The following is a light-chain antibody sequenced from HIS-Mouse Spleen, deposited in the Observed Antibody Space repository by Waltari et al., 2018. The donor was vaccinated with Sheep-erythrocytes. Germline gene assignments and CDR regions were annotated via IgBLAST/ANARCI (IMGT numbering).Light chain of an antibody. CDR1: SSDVGGYNY. V-gene: IGLV2-8*01. CDR3: SSYAGSNNWV. J-gene: IGLJ3*02. CDR2: EVR. Sequence: QSALTQPPSASGSPGQSVTISCTGTSSDVGGYNYVSWYQQHPGKAHQLMIYEVRKRPPGVPDRFSGSKSGNTASLTVSGLQAEDEADYYCSSYAGSNNWVFGGGTKLTVL.